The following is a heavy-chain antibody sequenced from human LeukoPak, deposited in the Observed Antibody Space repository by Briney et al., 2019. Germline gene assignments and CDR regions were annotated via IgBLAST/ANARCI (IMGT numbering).Heavy chain of an antibody. J-gene: IGHJ4*02. CDR3: AKGVDTAMAPAWDF. CDR2: ISYDGSHK. D-gene: IGHD5-18*01. CDR1: GFTFSSYA. V-gene: IGHV3-30*04. Sequence: TGGSLRLSCAASGFTFSSYAMSWVRQAPGRGLEWVAVISYDGSHKYYADSVKGRFTISRDNSKNTLYLQMNSLRAEDTAVYYCAKGVDTAMAPAWDFWGQGTLVTVSS.